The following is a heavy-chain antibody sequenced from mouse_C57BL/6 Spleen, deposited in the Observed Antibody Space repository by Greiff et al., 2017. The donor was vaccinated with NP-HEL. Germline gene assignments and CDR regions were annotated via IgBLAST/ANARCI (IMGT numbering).Heavy chain of an antibody. CDR2: ISSGSSTI. Sequence: EVKLVESGGGLVKPGGSLKLSCAASGFTFSDYGMHWVRQAPEKGLEWVAYISSGSSTIYYADTVKGRFTISRDNAKNTLFLQMTSLRSEDTAMYYCARYGMGYAMDYWGQGTSVTVSS. D-gene: IGHD1-1*01. CDR1: GFTFSDYG. V-gene: IGHV5-17*01. CDR3: ARYGMGYAMDY. J-gene: IGHJ4*01.